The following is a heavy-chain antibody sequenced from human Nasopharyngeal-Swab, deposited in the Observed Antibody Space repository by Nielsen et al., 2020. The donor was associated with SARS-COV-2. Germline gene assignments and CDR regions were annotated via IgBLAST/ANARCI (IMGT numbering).Heavy chain of an antibody. CDR3: ARVSGSSTTNWFDP. D-gene: IGHD6-6*01. Sequence: WIRQPPGKGLEWVAVISYDGSNKYYADSVKGRFTISRDNSKNTLYLQMNSLRAEDTAVYYCARVSGSSTTNWFDPWGQGTLVTVSS. J-gene: IGHJ5*02. CDR2: ISYDGSNK. V-gene: IGHV3-30*03.